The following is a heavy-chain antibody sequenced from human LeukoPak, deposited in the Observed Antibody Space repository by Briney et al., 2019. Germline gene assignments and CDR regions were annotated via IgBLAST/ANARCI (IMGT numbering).Heavy chain of an antibody. J-gene: IGHJ6*03. Sequence: PGGSLRLSCAASGFTFSSYWMSWVRQAPGKGLEWVANIKQDGSEKYYVDSVKGRFTISRDNAKNSLYLQMNSLRAEDTAVYYCARVWGNTIFGVDYYYMDVWGKGTTVTVSS. CDR1: GFTFSSYW. D-gene: IGHD3-3*01. CDR2: IKQDGSEK. CDR3: ARVWGNTIFGVDYYYMDV. V-gene: IGHV3-7*01.